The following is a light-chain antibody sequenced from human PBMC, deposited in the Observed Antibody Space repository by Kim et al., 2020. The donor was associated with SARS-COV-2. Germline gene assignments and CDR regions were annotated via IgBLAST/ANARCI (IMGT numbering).Light chain of an antibody. V-gene: IGKV3-20*01. CDR1: HSVKNNY. Sequence: PGERATLSCRASHSVKNNYVAWYQQKPGQAPRLLIYGASSRATGIPDRVSGSGSGTDFTLTISRLEPEDFAVYYCQQYGRSLTFGGGTKVEI. CDR2: GAS. CDR3: QQYGRSLT. J-gene: IGKJ4*01.